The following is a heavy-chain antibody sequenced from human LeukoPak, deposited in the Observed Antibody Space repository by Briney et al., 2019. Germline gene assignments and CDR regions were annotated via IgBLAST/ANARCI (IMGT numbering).Heavy chain of an antibody. CDR3: AKDRWGAGGLLSGPFDY. CDR2: ISYDGSNK. D-gene: IGHD2-2*01. V-gene: IGHV3-30*18. CDR1: GFTFSSCG. Sequence: GRSLRLSCAASGFTFSSCGMHWVRQAPGKGLEWVAVISYDGSNKYYADSVKGRFTISRDNSKNTLYLQMNSLRAEDTAVYYCAKDRWGAGGLLSGPFDYWGQGTLVTVSS. J-gene: IGHJ4*02.